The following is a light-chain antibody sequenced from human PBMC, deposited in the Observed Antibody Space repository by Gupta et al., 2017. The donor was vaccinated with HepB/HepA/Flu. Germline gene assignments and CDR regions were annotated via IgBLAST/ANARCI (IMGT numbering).Light chain of an antibody. V-gene: IGKV1D-12*01. CDR2: EAS. CDR1: QDIRTW. J-gene: IGKJ4*01. CDR3: QQADSFPLT. Sequence: DIQMTQSPSSVSASVGDRVTITCRASQDIRTWLAWYQQKPGQSPNLLIYEASKWKSGVPSRFSGSGSGTDFTLTISKLQPEDFTTYCCQQADSFPLTFGGGTKVEIK.